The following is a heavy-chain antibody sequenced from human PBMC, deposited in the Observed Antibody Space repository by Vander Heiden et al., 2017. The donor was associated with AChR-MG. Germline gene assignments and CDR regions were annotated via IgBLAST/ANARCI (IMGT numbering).Heavy chain of an antibody. D-gene: IGHD6-13*01. CDR3: ATHRGYSSSWYRGNYFDY. Sequence: EVQLLESEGGLVQPGGSLRLSCAASGFTLRSYAVSWVRQAPGKGLEWVSAISRDGGDTYYADSVKGRVTISRDNSKNTLYLQMNSLRAEETAVYHCATHRGYSSSWYRGNYFDYWGQGTLVTVSS. CDR1: GFTLRSYA. V-gene: IGHV3-23*01. CDR2: ISRDGGDT. J-gene: IGHJ4*02.